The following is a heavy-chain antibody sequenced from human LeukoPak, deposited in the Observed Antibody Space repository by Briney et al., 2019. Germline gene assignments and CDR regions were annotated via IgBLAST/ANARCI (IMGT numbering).Heavy chain of an antibody. CDR1: GYTFTGYY. J-gene: IGHJ3*02. V-gene: IGHV1-2*02. CDR3: ASSVSYCSSTSCRPGDAFDI. D-gene: IGHD2-2*01. CDR2: INPNSGST. Sequence: GASVKVSCKASGYTFTGYYMHWVRQAPGQRLEWMGWINPNSGSTNYAQKFQGRVTMTRDTSISTAYMELSRLRSDDTAVYYCASSVSYCSSTSCRPGDAFDIWGQGTMVTVSS.